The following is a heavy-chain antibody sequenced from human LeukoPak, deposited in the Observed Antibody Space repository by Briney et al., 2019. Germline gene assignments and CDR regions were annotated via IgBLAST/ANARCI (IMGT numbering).Heavy chain of an antibody. V-gene: IGHV1-2*02. CDR2: INLNSGDT. CDR1: GYTFTGYY. CDR3: ARGVLRDHFDY. Sequence: GASVKVSCKASGYTFTGYYIHWVRQAPGQGLEWMGWINLNSGDTNYAQKFQGRVATTRDTSISTAYMELSRLRSDDTAVYYCARGVLRDHFDYWGQGTLVIVSS. D-gene: IGHD3-16*01. J-gene: IGHJ4*02.